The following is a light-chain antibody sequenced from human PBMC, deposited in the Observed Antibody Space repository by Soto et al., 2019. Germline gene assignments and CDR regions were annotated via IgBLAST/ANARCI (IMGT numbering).Light chain of an antibody. Sequence: QSALTQPASVSGSPGQSITISCTGTSSDVGSYNVVSWYQQHPGKAPKLMIYEVSKRPSGVSNRFSGSKSGNTASLTISGLQAEDEADYYCCSYARRSPLLYFFGTGTKLTVL. CDR1: SSDVGSYNV. J-gene: IGLJ1*01. CDR3: CSYARRSPLLYF. CDR2: EVS. V-gene: IGLV2-23*02.